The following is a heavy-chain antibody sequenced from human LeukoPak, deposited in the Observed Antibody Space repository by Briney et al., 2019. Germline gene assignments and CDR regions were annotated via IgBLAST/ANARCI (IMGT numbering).Heavy chain of an antibody. Sequence: SVKVSCKASGGTFSSYAISWVRQAPGQGLEWMGRIIPILGIANYAQKFQGRVTITAGKSTSTAYMELSSLRSEDTAVYYCASSSPAQLVLGYWGQGTLVTVSS. V-gene: IGHV1-69*04. D-gene: IGHD6-13*01. CDR3: ASSSPAQLVLGY. CDR1: GGTFSSYA. CDR2: IIPILGIA. J-gene: IGHJ4*02.